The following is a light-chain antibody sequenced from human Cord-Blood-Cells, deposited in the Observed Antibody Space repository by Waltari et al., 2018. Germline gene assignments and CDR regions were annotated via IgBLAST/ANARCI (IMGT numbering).Light chain of an antibody. CDR3: QQYNSYSLT. Sequence: DIQMTQSPSTLPASVGDRVPITCRASQSISSWLAWYQQKPGKAHKLLIYKASSLESGVPSRFSGSGSGKEFTLTISSLQPDDFATYYCQQYNSYSLTFGGGTKVEIK. CDR2: KAS. CDR1: QSISSW. J-gene: IGKJ4*01. V-gene: IGKV1-5*03.